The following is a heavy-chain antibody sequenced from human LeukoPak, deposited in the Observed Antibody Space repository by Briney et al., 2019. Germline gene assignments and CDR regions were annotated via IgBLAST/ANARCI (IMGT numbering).Heavy chain of an antibody. J-gene: IGHJ6*03. V-gene: IGHV3-30*02. CDR2: IRYDGSNK. CDR1: GFTFSSYV. CDR3: ARVAVYKASGYYYGNYYYYMDV. D-gene: IGHD3-22*01. Sequence: PGGSLRLSCAASGFTFSSYVMHWVRQAPGKGLEWVAFIRYDGSNKYYADSVKGRFTISRDNSKNTLYLQMNSLRAEDTAVYYCARVAVYKASGYYYGNYYYYMDVWGKGTTVTVSS.